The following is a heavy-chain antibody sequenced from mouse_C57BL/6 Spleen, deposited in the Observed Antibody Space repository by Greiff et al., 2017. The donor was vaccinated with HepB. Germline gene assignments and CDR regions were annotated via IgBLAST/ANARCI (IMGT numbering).Heavy chain of an antibody. V-gene: IGHV1-82*01. CDR1: GYAFSSSW. D-gene: IGHD1-1*01. CDR3: ARSTTVVATSFDY. CDR2: IYPGDGET. Sequence: QVQLQQSGPELVKPGASVKISCKASGYAFSSSWMNWVKQRPGKGLEWIGRIYPGDGETNYNGKFKGKATLTADKSSSPAYMQLSILTSEDSAVYFCARSTTVVATSFDYWGQGTTLTVSS. J-gene: IGHJ2*01.